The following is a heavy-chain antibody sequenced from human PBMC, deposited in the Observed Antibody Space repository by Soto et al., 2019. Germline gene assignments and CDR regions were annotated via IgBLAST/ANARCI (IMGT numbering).Heavy chain of an antibody. CDR1: GYSFTSYW. Sequence: PGESLKISCKGSGYSFTSYWIGWVRQMPGKGLEWMGIIYPGDSDTRYSPSFQGQVTISADKSISTAYLQWSSLKASDTAMYYCARQVPRLLWFGELSPYYFDYWGQGTLVTVSS. J-gene: IGHJ4*02. CDR3: ARQVPRLLWFGELSPYYFDY. CDR2: IYPGDSDT. D-gene: IGHD3-10*01. V-gene: IGHV5-51*01.